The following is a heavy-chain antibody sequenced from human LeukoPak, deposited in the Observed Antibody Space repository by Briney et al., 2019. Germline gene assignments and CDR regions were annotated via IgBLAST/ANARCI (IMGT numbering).Heavy chain of an antibody. J-gene: IGHJ5*02. CDR3: ARDPRNVGLAP. CDR1: GFSLGGYW. Sequence: GGSLRLSCVASGFSLGGYWMYWVRQAPGKGLMYISRNNGDGSTTNYADVVKGRFTMSRDNVKNTLYLQMNSLRVKDTAVYYCARDPRNVGLAPWGQGTLVTVSS. V-gene: IGHV3-74*01. D-gene: IGHD2-15*01. CDR2: NNGDGSTT.